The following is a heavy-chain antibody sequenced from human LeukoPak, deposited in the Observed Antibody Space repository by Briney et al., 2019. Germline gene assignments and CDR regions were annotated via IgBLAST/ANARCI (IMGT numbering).Heavy chain of an antibody. CDR2: IIPIFGTA. V-gene: IGHV1-69*13. Sequence: GASVKVSCKASGGTFSSYAITWVRQAPGQGLEWMGGIIPIFGTANYAQKFQGRVTITADESTSTAYMELSSLRSEDTAVYYCAKLEITTVTTSDYWGQGTLVTVSS. D-gene: IGHD4-17*01. J-gene: IGHJ4*02. CDR3: AKLEITTVTTSDY. CDR1: GGTFSSYA.